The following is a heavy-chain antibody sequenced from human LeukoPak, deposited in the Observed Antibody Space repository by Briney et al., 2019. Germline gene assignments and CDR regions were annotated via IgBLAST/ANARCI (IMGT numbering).Heavy chain of an antibody. J-gene: IGHJ6*02. CDR1: GFTFSSYA. Sequence: GGSLRLSCAASGFTFSSYAMSGVRRAPGKGLEWVSAMRGRGGSTYCADSVKGRFTIPRDNSKNTLYLQMNSLRAEDTAVYYCAKGTTMIVVVITSYCYYGMDVWGQGTTVTVSS. D-gene: IGHD3-22*01. CDR3: AKGTTMIVVVITSYCYYGMDV. CDR2: MRGRGGST. V-gene: IGHV3-23*01.